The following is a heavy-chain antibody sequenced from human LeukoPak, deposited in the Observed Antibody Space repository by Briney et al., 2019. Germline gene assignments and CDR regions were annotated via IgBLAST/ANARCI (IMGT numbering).Heavy chain of an antibody. D-gene: IGHD6-19*01. V-gene: IGHV3-7*05. CDR2: INQDGNEK. CDR1: GFTFTTYW. Sequence: GGSLRLSCAASGFAASGFTFTTYWMSWVRQAPGKGLEWVANINQDGNEKYYVASVKGRFTISRDNAKNSMYLQMNRLRAEDTAVYYCARVRKYSSGWYDAFDIWGQGTMVTVSS. CDR3: ARVRKYSSGWYDAFDI. J-gene: IGHJ3*02.